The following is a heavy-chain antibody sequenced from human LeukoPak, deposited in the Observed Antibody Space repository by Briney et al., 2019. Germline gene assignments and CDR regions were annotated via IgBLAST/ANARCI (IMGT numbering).Heavy chain of an antibody. CDR2: ISSGTII. CDR3: ARDSRSHCSSTACYGPYFDY. D-gene: IGHD2-2*01. Sequence: GSLRLSCAASAFTISASGMSWVRQTSGKGLEWISYISSGTIIYYADSVKGRFTISRDSAKNSLFLQMNSLRAEDTAVYYCARDSRSHCSSTACYGPYFDYWGQGTLVTVSS. J-gene: IGHJ4*02. CDR1: AFTISASG. V-gene: IGHV3-48*01.